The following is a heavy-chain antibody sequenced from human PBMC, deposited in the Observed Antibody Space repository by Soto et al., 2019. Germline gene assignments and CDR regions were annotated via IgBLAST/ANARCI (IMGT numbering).Heavy chain of an antibody. D-gene: IGHD6-19*01. J-gene: IGHJ3*02. CDR1: GGTFSSYA. Sequence: GASVKVSCKASGGTFSSYAISWVRQAPGQGLEWMGGIIPIFGTANYAQKFQGRVTITADESTSTAYMELSSLRSEDTAVYYCARGGYSSGWYSSDAFDIWGQGTMVTGSS. CDR2: IIPIFGTA. CDR3: ARGGYSSGWYSSDAFDI. V-gene: IGHV1-69*13.